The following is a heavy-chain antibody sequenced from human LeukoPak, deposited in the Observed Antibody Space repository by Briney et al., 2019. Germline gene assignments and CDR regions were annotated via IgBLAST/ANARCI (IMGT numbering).Heavy chain of an antibody. V-gene: IGHV4-59*12. J-gene: IGHJ4*02. CDR2: IYYSGST. D-gene: IGHD3-22*01. Sequence: SETLSLTCTVSGGSISSYYWSWIRQPPGKGLEWIGYIYYSGSTNYNPSLKSRVTISVDTSKNQFSLKLSSVTAADTAVYYCAKEGVKTYYYDSSGYFYYFDYWGQGTLVTVSS. CDR1: GGSISSYY. CDR3: AKEGVKTYYYDSSGYFYYFDY.